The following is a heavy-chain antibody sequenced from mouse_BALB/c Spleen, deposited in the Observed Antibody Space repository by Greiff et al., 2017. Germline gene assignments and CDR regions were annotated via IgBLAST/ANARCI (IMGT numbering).Heavy chain of an antibody. D-gene: IGHD1-1*01. Sequence: EVQVVESGGGLVQPGGSRKLSCAASGFTFSSFGMHWVRQAPEKGLEWVAYISSGSSTSYYADTVKGRFTISRDNPKNTLFLQMTSLRSEDTAMYYCARCFYDCHYGGFAYWGQGTLVTVSA. CDR2: ISSGSSTS. V-gene: IGHV5-17*02. CDR1: GFTFSSFG. J-gene: IGHJ3*01. CDR3: ARCFYDCHYGGFAY.